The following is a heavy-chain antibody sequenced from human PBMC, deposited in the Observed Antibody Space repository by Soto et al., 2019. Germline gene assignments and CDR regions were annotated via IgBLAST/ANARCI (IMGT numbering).Heavy chain of an antibody. CDR3: ARDRQDIVVVVAARNWFDP. V-gene: IGHV1-18*01. D-gene: IGHD2-15*01. J-gene: IGHJ5*02. CDR1: GYTFTSYG. CDR2: ISAYNGNT. Sequence: GASVKVSCKASGYTFTSYGISWVRQAPGQGLEWMGWISAYNGNTNYAQKLQGRVTMTTDTSTSTAYMELRSLRSDDTAVYYCARDRQDIVVVVAARNWFDPWGQGTLVTVSS.